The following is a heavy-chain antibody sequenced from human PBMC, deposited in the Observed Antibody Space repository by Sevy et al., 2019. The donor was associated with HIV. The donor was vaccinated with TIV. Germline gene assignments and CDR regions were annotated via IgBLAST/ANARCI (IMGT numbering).Heavy chain of an antibody. CDR3: ARFYDSRLY. Sequence: SETVSLTCAVYGGSFSGYYWSWIRQPPGKGLEWIGEINHSGSTNYNPSLKSRVTISVDTSKNQFSLKLSSVTAADTAVYYCARFYDSRLYWGQGTLVTVSS. CDR2: INHSGST. J-gene: IGHJ4*02. V-gene: IGHV4-34*01. CDR1: GGSFSGYY. D-gene: IGHD3-22*01.